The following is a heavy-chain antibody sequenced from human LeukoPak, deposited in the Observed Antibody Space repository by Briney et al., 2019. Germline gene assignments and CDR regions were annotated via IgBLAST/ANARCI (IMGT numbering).Heavy chain of an antibody. D-gene: IGHD6-19*01. Sequence: GGSLRLSCTASGFTFSTYEMNWVRQAPGKGLEWVSYISTSSSYIYYADSVKGRFTISRDNAKKSLYLQMNSLRAGDTAVYYCARGLGSSADYWGQGTLVTVSS. CDR3: ARGLGSSADY. CDR1: GFTFSTYE. V-gene: IGHV3-21*05. J-gene: IGHJ4*02. CDR2: ISTSSSYI.